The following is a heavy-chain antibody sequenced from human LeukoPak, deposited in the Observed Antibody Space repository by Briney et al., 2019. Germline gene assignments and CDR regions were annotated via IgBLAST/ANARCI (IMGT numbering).Heavy chain of an antibody. Sequence: ASVKVSCKVSGYTLTELSMHWVRQAPGKGLEWMGGFDPEDGETIYAQKFQGRVTMTEDTSTDTAYMELSSLRSEDTAVYYCATDPPYCSSISCYHFDYWGQGTLVTVSS. D-gene: IGHD2-2*01. J-gene: IGHJ4*02. CDR3: ATDPPYCSSISCYHFDY. CDR1: GYTLTELS. CDR2: FDPEDGET. V-gene: IGHV1-24*01.